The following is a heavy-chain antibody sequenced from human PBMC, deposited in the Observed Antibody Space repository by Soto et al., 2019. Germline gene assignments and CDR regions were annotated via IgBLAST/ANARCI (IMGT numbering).Heavy chain of an antibody. V-gene: IGHV3-74*01. CDR3: VRRCNRTNCYGMDA. J-gene: IGHJ6*02. D-gene: IGHD2-2*01. Sequence: GGSLRLSCEASGFTFKNYWMHWVRQAPGKGLVWVSRINSDGSNTRYADSVQGRFTISIDNANNTLFLQMNILRVADAAVYLYVRRCNRTNCYGMDAWGQGTTVTVSS. CDR2: INSDGSNT. CDR1: GFTFKNYW.